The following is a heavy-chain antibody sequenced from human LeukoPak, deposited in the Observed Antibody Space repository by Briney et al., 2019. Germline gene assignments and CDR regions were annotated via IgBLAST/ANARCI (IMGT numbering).Heavy chain of an antibody. V-gene: IGHV3-20*01. D-gene: IGHD4-17*01. J-gene: IGHJ4*02. CDR2: INWNGGST. CDR1: GFTFDGYV. CDR3: ARWDDYGDLLFDY. Sequence: GGSLRLSCAASGFTFDGYVMSWVRQAPGKGLEWVSGINWNGGSTGYADSVKGRFTISRDTAKPSPSLQTNSLSAEHTALYHCARWDDYGDLLFDYWGQGTLVTVSS.